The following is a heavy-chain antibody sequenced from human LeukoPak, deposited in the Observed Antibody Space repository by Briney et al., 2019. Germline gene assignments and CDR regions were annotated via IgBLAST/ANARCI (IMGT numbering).Heavy chain of an antibody. CDR3: AKDLRNGDAYGFLDS. CDR2: IHPEGDKT. CDR1: GFTFSSRG. D-gene: IGHD2-21*02. V-gene: IGHV3-23*01. Sequence: GGSLRLSCATSGFTFSSRGMSWVRQAPDRGLEWVSSIHPEGDKTYYADSVKGRFTISRDNSKNTLFLQMDSLRVEDTAIYYCAKDLRNGDAYGFLDSWGQGTLVTVSS. J-gene: IGHJ4*02.